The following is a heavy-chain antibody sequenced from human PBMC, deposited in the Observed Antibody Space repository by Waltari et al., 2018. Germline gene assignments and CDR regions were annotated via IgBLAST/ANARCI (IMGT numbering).Heavy chain of an antibody. D-gene: IGHD1-26*01. J-gene: IGHJ4*02. CDR2: IYYSGST. CDR1: GGSISSSWYY. CDR3: AREAQSGSYYY. V-gene: IGHV4-39*07. Sequence: QLQLQESGPGLVKPSETLSLTCTVSGGSISSSWYYWGWIRQPPGKGLEWIGSIYYSGSTYYNPSLKSRVTISVDTSKNQFSLKLSSVTAADTAVYYCAREAQSGSYYYWGQGTLVTVSS.